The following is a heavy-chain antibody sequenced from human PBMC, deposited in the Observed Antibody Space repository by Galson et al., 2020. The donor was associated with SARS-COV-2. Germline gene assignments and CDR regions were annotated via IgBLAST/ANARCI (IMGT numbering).Heavy chain of an antibody. CDR2: IKSKTAGGTT. CDR1: GFTFSNAW. J-gene: IGHJ6*02. CDR3: TTEGQMVVAADPPYGMDV. D-gene: IGHD2-15*01. Sequence: GGSLRLSCAASGFTFSNAWMSWVRQAPGKGLEWVSRIKSKTAGGTTDYAAPVKGRFTISRDDSKNTLYLQMNSLKTEDTAVYYCTTEGQMVVAADPPYGMDVWGQGTTVTVSS. V-gene: IGHV3-15*01.